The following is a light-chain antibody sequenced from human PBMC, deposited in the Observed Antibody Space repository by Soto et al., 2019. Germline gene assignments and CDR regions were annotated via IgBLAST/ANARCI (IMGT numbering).Light chain of an antibody. CDR1: QSISRR. V-gene: IGKV1-5*01. J-gene: IGKJ5*01. Sequence: DIQMIQSPSALSASVGDRVTITCRASQSISRRLAWYQQKPGKAPKLLIYAASSLQSGVPSRFSGSGSGTEFTLTISSLRPDDFAIYYCQQYNSPSITFGQGTRLEIK. CDR3: QQYNSPSIT. CDR2: AAS.